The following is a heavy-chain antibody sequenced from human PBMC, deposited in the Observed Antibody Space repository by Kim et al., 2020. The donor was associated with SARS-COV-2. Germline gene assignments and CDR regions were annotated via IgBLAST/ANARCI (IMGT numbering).Heavy chain of an antibody. V-gene: IGHV3-23*01. J-gene: IGHJ6*02. CDR2: ISGSGGST. D-gene: IGHD3-10*01. CDR3: AEEWGITMVRGVINHYYYYYGMDF. CDR1: GFTFSSYA. Sequence: GGSLRLSCAASGFTFSSYAMSWVRQAPGKGLEWVSAISGSGGSTYYADSVKGRFTISRDNSKNTLYLQMNRLRAEDTAVYYCAEEWGITMVRGVINHYYYYYGMDFWGQGTKVTVSS.